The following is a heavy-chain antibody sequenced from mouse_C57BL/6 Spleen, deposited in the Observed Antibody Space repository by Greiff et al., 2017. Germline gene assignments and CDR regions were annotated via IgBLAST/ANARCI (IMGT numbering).Heavy chain of an antibody. V-gene: IGHV1-59*01. D-gene: IGHD4-1*01. Sequence: QVQLQQPGAELVRPGTSVKLSCKASGYTFTSYWMHWVKQRPGQGLEWIGVIDPSDSYTNYNQKFKGTATLTVDTSSSTAYMQLSSLTSEDSAVYYCERGVTGTKFDYWGQGTTLTVSS. CDR3: ERGVTGTKFDY. CDR2: IDPSDSYT. CDR1: GYTFTSYW. J-gene: IGHJ2*01.